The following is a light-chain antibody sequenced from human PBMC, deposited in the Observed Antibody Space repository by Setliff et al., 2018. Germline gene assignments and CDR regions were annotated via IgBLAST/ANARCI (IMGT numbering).Light chain of an antibody. V-gene: IGLV1-40*01. J-gene: IGLJ1*01. CDR2: GNN. CDR3: QSYGGSVSGYV. CDR1: SSDIGAGDS. Sequence: QSVLTQPPSVSGAPGQRVTISCTGTSSDIGAGDSVHWYQQLPGAAPKLLIYGNNNRPSGVPDRFSGSKSGTSASLAITGLQAEDEADYYCQSYGGSVSGYVFGSGTKVTVL.